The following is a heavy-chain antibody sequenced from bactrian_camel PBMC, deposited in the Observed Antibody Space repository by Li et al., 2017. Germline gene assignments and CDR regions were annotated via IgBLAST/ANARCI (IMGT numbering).Heavy chain of an antibody. V-gene: IGHV3S53*01. J-gene: IGHJ4*01. CDR3: AADLSYRSLAMGWKLRSPYEYTY. CDR2: IEIDLTP. CDR1: GCLYSRFC. Sequence: HVQLVESGGGSVQAGGSLRLSCAASGCLYSRFCMGWFRQAPGKAREAVAIIEIDLTPTYADSVKGRFTISKDNAKNTLYLQMNSLKPEDTGMYYCAADLSYRSLAMGWKLRSPYEYTYWGRGTQVTVS. D-gene: IGHD3*01.